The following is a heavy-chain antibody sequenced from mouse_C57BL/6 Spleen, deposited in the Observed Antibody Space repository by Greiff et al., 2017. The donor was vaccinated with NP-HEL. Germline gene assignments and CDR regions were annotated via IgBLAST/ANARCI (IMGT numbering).Heavy chain of an antibody. CDR2: ISDGGSYT. CDR1: GFTFSSYA. V-gene: IGHV5-4*01. D-gene: IGHD1-1*01. CDR3: AREGTYYYGSSLYAMDY. J-gene: IGHJ4*01. Sequence: EVMLVESGGGLVKPGGSLKLSCAASGFTFSSYAMSWVRQTPEKRLEWVATISDGGSYTYYPDNVKGRFTISRDNAKNNLYLQMSHLKSEDTAMYYCAREGTYYYGSSLYAMDYWGQGTSVTVSS.